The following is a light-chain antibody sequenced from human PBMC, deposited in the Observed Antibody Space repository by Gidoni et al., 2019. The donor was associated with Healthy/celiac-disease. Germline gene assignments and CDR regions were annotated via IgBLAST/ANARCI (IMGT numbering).Light chain of an antibody. CDR3: QQSYSTPCS. V-gene: IGKV1-39*01. J-gene: IGKJ2*04. CDR2: AAS. CDR1: QSISSY. Sequence: DIQMTQSPSSLSASVGERVTITCWARQSISSYLNWYQQKPGKAPKLLIYAASILQSGVPSRFCGSGSGTDFTLTISSLQPEDFATYYCQQSYSTPCSFGQGTKLEIK.